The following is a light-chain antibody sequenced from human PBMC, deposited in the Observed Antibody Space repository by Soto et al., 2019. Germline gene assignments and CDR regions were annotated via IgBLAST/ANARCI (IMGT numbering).Light chain of an antibody. V-gene: IGLV2-14*01. CDR1: SSDVGGYNY. J-gene: IGLJ1*01. CDR2: DVS. CDR3: SSYTSGSNYV. Sequence: QSVLTQPASVSGSPGQSITISCTGTSSDVGGYNYVSWYQQHPGKAPKLMIYDVSNRPSGVSNRFSGSKSGNTASLTISGLQAGDEADYYCSSYTSGSNYVFGTGTKVTVL.